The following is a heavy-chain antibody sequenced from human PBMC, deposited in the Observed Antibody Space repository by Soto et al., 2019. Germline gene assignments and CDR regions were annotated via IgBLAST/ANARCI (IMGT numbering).Heavy chain of an antibody. J-gene: IGHJ4*02. V-gene: IGHV4-30-4*08. CDR3: ARGRNLGDYFDY. CDR2: IYYSGDT. CDR1: GGSIISGDYY. D-gene: IGHD4-17*01. Sequence: SETLSLTCTVSGGSIISGDYYWSWIRQPPGKGLEWIGYIYYSGDTSYNPSLKSRVTISIDTSKNQFSLKLSSVTAADTAVYYCARGRNLGDYFDYWGQGTLVTVSS.